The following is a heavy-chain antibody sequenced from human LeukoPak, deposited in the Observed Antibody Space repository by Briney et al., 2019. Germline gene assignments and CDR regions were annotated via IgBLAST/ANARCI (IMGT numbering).Heavy chain of an antibody. Sequence: GGSLRLSCAASGFTFSDYGMHWVRQAPGKGLEWVAFIRYDATNKHYADSVKGRFTISRDNAKNSLYLQLNSLRAEDTAVYYCVRVGRAVAAAGFGAFEIWGQGTMVTVSS. V-gene: IGHV3-30*02. CDR1: GFTFSDYG. D-gene: IGHD6-13*01. CDR3: VRVGRAVAAAGFGAFEI. CDR2: IRYDATNK. J-gene: IGHJ3*02.